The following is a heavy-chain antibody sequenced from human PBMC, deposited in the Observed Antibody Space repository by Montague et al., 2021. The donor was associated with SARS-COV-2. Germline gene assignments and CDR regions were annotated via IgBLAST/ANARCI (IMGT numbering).Heavy chain of an antibody. CDR1: GFTFSSYW. J-gene: IGHJ6*02. CDR2: IKQDGSEK. V-gene: IGHV3-7*01. D-gene: IGHD2-2*01. CDR3: ARDSFVVVPAASNYYYYYGTDV. Sequence: SLRLSCAASGFTFSSYWMSWVRQAPGKGLEWVANIKQDGSEKYYVDSVKGRFTISRDNAKNSLYLQMNSLRAEDTAVYYCARDSFVVVPAASNYYYYYGTDVWGQGTTVTVSS.